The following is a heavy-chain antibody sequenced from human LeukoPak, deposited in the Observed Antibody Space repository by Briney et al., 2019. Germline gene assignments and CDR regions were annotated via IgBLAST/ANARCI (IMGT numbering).Heavy chain of an antibody. V-gene: IGHV3-11*01. Sequence: GGSLRLSCAASGFTFSDYYMSWIRQAPGKGLEWVSYISSSGSTIYYANSVKGRFTISRDNAKNSLYLQMNSLRAEDTAVYYCTCELGYCSSTSCDSRDYRGQGTLVTVSS. D-gene: IGHD2-2*01. CDR1: GFTFSDYY. CDR2: ISSSGSTI. CDR3: TCELGYCSSTSCDSRDY. J-gene: IGHJ4*02.